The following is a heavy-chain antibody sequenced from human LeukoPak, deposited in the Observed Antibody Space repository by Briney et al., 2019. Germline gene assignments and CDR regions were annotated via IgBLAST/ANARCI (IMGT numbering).Heavy chain of an antibody. CDR3: AGNYYGSGSYYSEDRY. CDR2: IYTSGST. J-gene: IGHJ4*02. CDR1: GGSISGYY. Sequence: SETLSLTCTVSGGSISGYYWSWIRQPPGKGLAWIGYIYTSGSTNYNPSLKSRVTISVDTSKNQFSLKLSSVTAADTAVYYWAGNYYGSGSYYSEDRYWGQGTLVTVSS. V-gene: IGHV4-4*08. D-gene: IGHD3-10*01.